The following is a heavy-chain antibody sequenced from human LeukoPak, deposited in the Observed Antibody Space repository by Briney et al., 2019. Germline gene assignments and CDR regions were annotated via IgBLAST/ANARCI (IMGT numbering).Heavy chain of an antibody. V-gene: IGHV1-18*01. Sequence: ASVKVSFKASGYTFTSYGISWVRQAPGQGLEWMGWINPDNGNTNYAQKLQGRVTMTTDTSTTTAYMELRSLTSDDTAVYYCARDRGTGSGSRSWFDPWGQGTLVTVSS. D-gene: IGHD3-10*01. CDR3: ARDRGTGSGSRSWFDP. CDR2: INPDNGNT. J-gene: IGHJ5*02. CDR1: GYTFTSYG.